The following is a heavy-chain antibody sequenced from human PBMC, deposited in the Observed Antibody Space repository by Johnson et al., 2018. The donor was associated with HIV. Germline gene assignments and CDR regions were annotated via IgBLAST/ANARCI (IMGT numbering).Heavy chain of an antibody. J-gene: IGHJ3*02. CDR3: ARIGLPYYYGSGSYSHDAFDI. Sequence: QVQLVESGGGVVQPGRSLRLSCAASGFTFSSYAMHWVRQAPGKGLEWVAVISYDGSNKYYADSVKGRFTISRDNSKNTLYLQMNSLRAEDTAVYYCARIGLPYYYGSGSYSHDAFDIWGQGTMVTVYS. CDR2: ISYDGSNK. D-gene: IGHD3-10*01. CDR1: GFTFSSYA. V-gene: IGHV3-30-3*01.